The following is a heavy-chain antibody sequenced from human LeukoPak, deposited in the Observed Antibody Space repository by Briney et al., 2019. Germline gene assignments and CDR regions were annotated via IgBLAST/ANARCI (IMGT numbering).Heavy chain of an antibody. CDR3: AKDGGRITMVRGVSDYYYYGTDV. J-gene: IGHJ6*02. CDR1: GFTFSSYG. Sequence: GGSLRLSCAASGFTFSSYGMHWVRQAPGKGLEWVAVISYDGSNKYYADSVKGRFTISRDNSKNTLYLQMNSLRAEDTAVYYCAKDGGRITMVRGVSDYYYYGTDVWGQGTTVTVSS. CDR2: ISYDGSNK. V-gene: IGHV3-30*18. D-gene: IGHD3-10*01.